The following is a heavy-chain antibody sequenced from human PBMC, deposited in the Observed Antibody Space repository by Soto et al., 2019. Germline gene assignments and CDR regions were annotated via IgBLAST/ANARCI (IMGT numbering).Heavy chain of an antibody. CDR3: AKDGGHGARMHICDMDV. CDR2: ISGHSGGT. CDR1: GSPFTNDG. J-gene: IGHJ6*03. D-gene: IGHD2-21*01. Sequence: ASEKVSSRASGSPFTNDGINWGRQAPGQGLEWMGWISGHSGGTKYGPKFRDRITMVTDTSSKAANMELRSLRSDDTAVYYCAKDGGHGARMHICDMDVCQKRTTV. V-gene: IGHV1-18*01.